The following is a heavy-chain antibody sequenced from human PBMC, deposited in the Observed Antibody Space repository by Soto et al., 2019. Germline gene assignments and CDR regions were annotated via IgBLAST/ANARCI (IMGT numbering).Heavy chain of an antibody. J-gene: IGHJ4*02. D-gene: IGHD1-26*01. V-gene: IGHV3-74*01. CDR1: GFTLSPYW. Sequence: EVQLVESGGGLVQPGGSLRLSCAASGFTLSPYWMHWVRQAPGKGLVWVSRIKSDGTIINYADSVKGRATSPRDNARNTLYLQVGSLRAEDTALYYCARAALNGASYFDLWGQGTLVTVSS. CDR2: IKSDGTII. CDR3: ARAALNGASYFDL.